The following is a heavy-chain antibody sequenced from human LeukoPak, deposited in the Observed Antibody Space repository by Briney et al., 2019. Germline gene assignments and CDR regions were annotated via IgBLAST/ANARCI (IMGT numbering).Heavy chain of an antibody. D-gene: IGHD3-22*01. CDR1: GFSFSSYS. CDR3: ARSRITMIVVGDAFDI. CDR2: ISYDRNNK. J-gene: IGHJ3*02. V-gene: IGHV3-30*01. Sequence: PGGSLRLSCAASGFSFSSYSMDWVRQAPGTGVEWVAVISYDRNNKHYADSVKGRFTVSRDNTKNTLYLQLNSLRAEDTAVYYCARSRITMIVVGDAFDIWGQGTMVTVSS.